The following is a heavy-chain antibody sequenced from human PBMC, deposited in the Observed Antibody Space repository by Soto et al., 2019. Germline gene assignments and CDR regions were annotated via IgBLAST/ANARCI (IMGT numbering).Heavy chain of an antibody. CDR2: IYYSGST. CDR3: ARKLRYFDLYYFDY. CDR1: GGSISSYY. J-gene: IGHJ4*02. Sequence: QVQLQESGPGLVKPSETLSLTCTVSGGSISSYYWSWIRQPPGKGLEWIGYIYYSGSTNYNPSLKSRVTISVDTSKNQFSLKLSSVTAADTAVYYCARKLRYFDLYYFDYWGQGTLVTVSS. D-gene: IGHD3-9*01. V-gene: IGHV4-59*08.